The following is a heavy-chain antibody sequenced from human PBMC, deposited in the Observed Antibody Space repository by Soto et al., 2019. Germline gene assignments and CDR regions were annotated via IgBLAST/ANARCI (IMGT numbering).Heavy chain of an antibody. D-gene: IGHD6-19*01. J-gene: IGHJ3*02. CDR2: VYHSGST. V-gene: IGHV4-38-2*01. CDR1: GYSITSGYY. Sequence: PSETLSLTCAVSGYSITSGYYWGWIRQPPGKGLECIGSVYHSGSTYYNNPSLKSRVTMSVDTSKNQFSLRLSSVTAADTAVYYCARAYSSGWVDAFDIWGQGTMVTVSS. CDR3: ARAYSSGWVDAFDI.